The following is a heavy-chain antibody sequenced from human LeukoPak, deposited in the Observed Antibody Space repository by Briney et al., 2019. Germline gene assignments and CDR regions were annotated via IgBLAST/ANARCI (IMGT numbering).Heavy chain of an antibody. J-gene: IGHJ4*02. Sequence: QPGGSLRLSCAASGFTFSSYAMSWVRQAPGKGLQWVSAISGSGGSTYYADSVKGRFTISRDNSKNTLYLQMNSLRAEDTAVYYCARWGGIGGKEFDYRGQGTLVTVSS. CDR2: ISGSGGST. CDR1: GFTFSSYA. V-gene: IGHV3-23*01. CDR3: ARWGGIGGKEFDY. D-gene: IGHD4-23*01.